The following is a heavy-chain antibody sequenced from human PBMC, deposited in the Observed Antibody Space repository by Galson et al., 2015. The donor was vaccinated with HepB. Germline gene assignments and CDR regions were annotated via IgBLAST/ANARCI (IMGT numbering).Heavy chain of an antibody. V-gene: IGHV3-21*01. CDR1: GFTFSSYS. CDR3: ARGIAAATYFDL. D-gene: IGHD6-13*01. CDR2: ISSSSSYI. Sequence: SLRLSCAASGFTFSSYSMNWVRQAPGKGLEWVSSISSSSSYIYYADSVKGRFTISRDNAKNSLYLQMNSLRAEDTAVYYCARGIAAATYFDLWGRGTLVTVSS. J-gene: IGHJ2*01.